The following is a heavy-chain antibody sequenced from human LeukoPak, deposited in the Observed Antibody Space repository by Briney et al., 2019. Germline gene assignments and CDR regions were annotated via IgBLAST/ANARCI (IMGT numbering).Heavy chain of an antibody. V-gene: IGHV1-8*01. CDR2: RNPNSGNT. CDR3: ARGVPYDFWSGYYKGLVDY. CDR1: VYTFPCYE. Sequence: ASVPVSCKASVYTFPCYEFNGVRQPSAQGVEGMGWRNPNSGNTGYAQKFQGRVTMTRKTSISTAYMELSSLRSEDTAVYYCARGVPYDFWSGYYKGLVDYWGQGTLVTVSS. J-gene: IGHJ4*02. D-gene: IGHD3-3*01.